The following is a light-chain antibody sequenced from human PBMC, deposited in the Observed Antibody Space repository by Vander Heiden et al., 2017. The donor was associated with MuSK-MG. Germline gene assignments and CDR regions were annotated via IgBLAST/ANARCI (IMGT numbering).Light chain of an antibody. CDR2: EDV. CDR3: QTWDITTVV. V-gene: IGLV3-1*01. Sequence: SSDLTQPPSVSVSPGQTATITCSGDKLVANYASWYQQKPGQSPVLVIYEDVKRPSGIPERVSGSSSGNTASLTITGTQSMDEADYFCQTWDITTVVLGGGTHLTVL. J-gene: IGLJ7*01. CDR1: KLVANY.